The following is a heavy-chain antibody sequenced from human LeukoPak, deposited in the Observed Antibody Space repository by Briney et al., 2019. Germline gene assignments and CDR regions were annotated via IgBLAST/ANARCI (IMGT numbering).Heavy chain of an antibody. D-gene: IGHD2-2*01. J-gene: IGHJ5*02. V-gene: IGHV1-69*13. Sequence: GASVKVSCKASGGTFSSYAISWVRQAPGQGLEWMGGIIPIFGTANYAQKFQGRVTITADESTSTAYMELSSLRSEDTAVYYCARDYCSSTTCYRRRFDPWGQGTLVTVSS. CDR2: IIPIFGTA. CDR1: GGTFSSYA. CDR3: ARDYCSSTTCYRRRFDP.